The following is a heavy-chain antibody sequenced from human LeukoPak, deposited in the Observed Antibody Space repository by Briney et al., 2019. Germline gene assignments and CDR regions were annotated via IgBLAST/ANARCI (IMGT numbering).Heavy chain of an antibody. CDR3: ARGAPPQN. J-gene: IGHJ4*02. CDR2: IYYTGST. Sequence: SETLSLTCTVSGGSISSYYWTWIRQPPGKELEWIGYIYYTGSTTYNPSLKSRVTISIDTSKNHFSLNLTSVTAADTAVYYCARGAPPQNWGQGALVTVSS. V-gene: IGHV4-59*12. CDR1: GGSISSYY.